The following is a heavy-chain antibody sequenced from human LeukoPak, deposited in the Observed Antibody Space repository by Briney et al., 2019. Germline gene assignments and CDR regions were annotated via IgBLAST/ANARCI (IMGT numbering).Heavy chain of an antibody. D-gene: IGHD4-23*01. J-gene: IGHJ5*02. V-gene: IGHV4-34*01. CDR2: INHSGST. Sequence: SETLSLTCAVYGGSFSGYYWSWIRQPPGKGLEWIGEINHSGSTNYDPSLKSRVTISVDTSKNQFSLKLSSVTAADTAVYYCAREAGYGGNYWFDPWGQGTLVTVSS. CDR1: GGSFSGYY. CDR3: AREAGYGGNYWFDP.